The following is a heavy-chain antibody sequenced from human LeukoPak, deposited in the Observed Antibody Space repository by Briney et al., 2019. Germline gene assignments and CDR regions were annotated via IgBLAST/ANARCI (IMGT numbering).Heavy chain of an antibody. D-gene: IGHD2-2*03. CDR3: ARDVSMDIGGSDC. CDR1: GFTFSTYS. J-gene: IGHJ4*02. V-gene: IGHV3-23*01. Sequence: GGSLRLSCAASGFTFSTYSMSWVRQAPGKGLEWVSTTTDSGESTHYADAVKGRFTMSRDNSKKTLYLQLNSLRAEDTAVYYCARDVSMDIGGSDCWGPGTLVTVSS. CDR2: TTDSGEST.